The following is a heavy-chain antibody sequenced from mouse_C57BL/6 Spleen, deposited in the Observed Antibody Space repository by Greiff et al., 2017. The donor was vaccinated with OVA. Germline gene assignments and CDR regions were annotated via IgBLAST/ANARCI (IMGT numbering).Heavy chain of an antibody. J-gene: IGHJ4*01. CDR3: ARETAQAAMDY. CDR2: ISYDGSN. CDR1: GYSITSGYY. V-gene: IGHV3-6*01. Sequence: EVKVEESGPGLVKPSQSLSLTCSVTGYSITSGYYWNWIRQFPGNKLEWMGYISYDGSNNYNPSLKNRISITRDTSKNQFFLKLNSVTTEDTATYYCARETAQAAMDYWGQGTSVTVSS. D-gene: IGHD3-2*02.